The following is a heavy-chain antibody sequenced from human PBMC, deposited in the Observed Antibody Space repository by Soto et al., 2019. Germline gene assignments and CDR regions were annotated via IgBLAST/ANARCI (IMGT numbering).Heavy chain of an antibody. V-gene: IGHV4-4*02. CDR1: CGSLSSSNC. Sequence: SETLSPPCAVACGSLSSSNCWGGVRQPPGKGMEWRGEIYHSRSTKYNPSLKSRATISAHKSNNQSSLKPSSVTAADTAVDYCGRVLGNDVVDIWGQRTMVT. CDR2: IYHSRST. CDR3: GRVLGNDVVDI. J-gene: IGHJ3*02. D-gene: IGHD3-3*02.